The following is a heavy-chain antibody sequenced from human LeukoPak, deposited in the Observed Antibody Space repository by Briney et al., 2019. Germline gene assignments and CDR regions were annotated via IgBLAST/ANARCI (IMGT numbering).Heavy chain of an antibody. Sequence: GGSLRLPCAASEFTFSSYAMHWVRQAPGKGLEWVAVISYDGSNKYYADSVKGRFTISRDNSKNTLYLQMNSLRAEDTAVYYCARDPRIVLAVAGFDYWGQGTLVTVSS. CDR3: ARDPRIVLAVAGFDY. D-gene: IGHD6-19*01. J-gene: IGHJ4*02. CDR1: EFTFSSYA. CDR2: ISYDGSNK. V-gene: IGHV3-30-3*01.